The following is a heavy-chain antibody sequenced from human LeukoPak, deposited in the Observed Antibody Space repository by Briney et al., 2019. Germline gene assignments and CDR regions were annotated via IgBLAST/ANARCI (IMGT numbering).Heavy chain of an antibody. V-gene: IGHV1-2*02. CDR3: ARTTYCSSTSCRKGFDY. D-gene: IGHD2-2*01. CDR1: GGTFSSYA. J-gene: IGHJ4*02. CDR2: INPNSGGT. Sequence: ASVKVSCKASGGTFSSYAIRWVRQAPGQGLEWMGWINPNSGGTNCAQKFQGRVTMTRDTSISTAYMELSRLRSDDTAVYYCARTTYCSSTSCRKGFDYWGQGTLVTVSS.